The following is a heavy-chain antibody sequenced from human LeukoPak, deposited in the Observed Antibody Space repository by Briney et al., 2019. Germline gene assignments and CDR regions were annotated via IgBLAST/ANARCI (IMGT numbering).Heavy chain of an antibody. CDR1: GGSISSYY. J-gene: IGHJ4*02. D-gene: IGHD3-10*01. CDR3: ARYYRDDSCYYFDY. CDR2: IYYSGST. Sequence: SETLSLTCTVSGGSISSYYWSWIRQPPGKGLEGIGYIYYSGSTNYNPSLKSRVTISVDTSKNQFSLKLSPVTAADTAVYYSARYYRDDSCYYFDYWGQGTLVTVSS. V-gene: IGHV4-59*01.